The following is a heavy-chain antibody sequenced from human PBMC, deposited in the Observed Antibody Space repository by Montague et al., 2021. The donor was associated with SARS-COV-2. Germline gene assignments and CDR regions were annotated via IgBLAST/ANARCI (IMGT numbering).Heavy chain of an antibody. CDR2: IYSSGST. CDR1: GASMSGSY. CDR3: VRGGRSSAYAMDY. J-gene: IGHJ4*02. Sequence: SETLSLTCTVSGASMSGSYWGWFRQPPGKGPEWIGNIYSSGSTHYNPSLKSRVTISVDTSKSQFSLRLTSVPAADTAVYYCVRGGRSSAYAMDYWGQGTLVTVSS. V-gene: IGHV4-59*01. D-gene: IGHD3-22*01.